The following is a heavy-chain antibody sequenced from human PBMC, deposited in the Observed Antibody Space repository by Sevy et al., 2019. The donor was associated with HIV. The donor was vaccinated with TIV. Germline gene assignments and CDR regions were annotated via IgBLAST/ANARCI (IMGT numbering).Heavy chain of an antibody. CDR2: IKQDGSEK. Sequence: GGSLRLSCAASGFTFSSYWMSWVRQAPGKGLEWVANIKQDGSEKYYVDSVKGTFTISRDNAKNSLYLQMYSLRAEDPAVYYCARDTVLRFLEWLPTSHYYYGMDVWGQGTTVTVSS. CDR3: ARDTVLRFLEWLPTSHYYYGMDV. V-gene: IGHV3-7*01. J-gene: IGHJ6*02. CDR1: GFTFSSYW. D-gene: IGHD3-3*01.